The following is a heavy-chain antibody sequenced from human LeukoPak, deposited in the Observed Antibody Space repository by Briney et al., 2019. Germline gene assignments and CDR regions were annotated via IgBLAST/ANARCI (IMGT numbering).Heavy chain of an antibody. Sequence: PSETLSLTCAVYGGSFSGHYWSWIRQPPGKGLEWIGEINHSGSTNYNPSLKSRVTISVDTSKNQFSLKLSSVTAADTAVYYCAGWYYYYYGMDVWVQGTTVTVSS. CDR3: AGWYYYYYGMDV. D-gene: IGHD6-19*01. CDR2: INHSGST. CDR1: GGSFSGHY. V-gene: IGHV4-34*01. J-gene: IGHJ6*02.